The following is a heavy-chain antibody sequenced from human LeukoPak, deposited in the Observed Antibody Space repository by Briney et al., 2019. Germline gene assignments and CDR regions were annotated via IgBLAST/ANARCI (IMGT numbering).Heavy chain of an antibody. CDR1: GGSISSYY. Sequence: SETLSLTCTVSGGSISSYYWSWIRQPPGKGLEWIGYIYYSGRTNYNPSLKSRVTISVDTSKNQFSLKLSSVTAADTAVYYCARHNPEMATTHWGQGTLVTVSS. CDR2: IYYSGRT. V-gene: IGHV4-59*01. J-gene: IGHJ4*02. CDR3: ARHNPEMATTH. D-gene: IGHD5-24*01.